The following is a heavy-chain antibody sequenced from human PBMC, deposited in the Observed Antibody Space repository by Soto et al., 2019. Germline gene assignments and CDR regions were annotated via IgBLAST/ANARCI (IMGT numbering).Heavy chain of an antibody. CDR1: GYTFTSYG. CDR3: AREGGTAMGNYYYYYMDV. D-gene: IGHD5-18*01. Sequence: ASVKVSCKASGYTFTSYGISWVRQAPGQGLEWMGWISAYNGNTNYAQKLQGRVTMTTDTSTSTTYMELRSLRSDDTAVYYGAREGGTAMGNYYYYYMDVWGKGTTVTVSS. J-gene: IGHJ6*03. V-gene: IGHV1-18*01. CDR2: ISAYNGNT.